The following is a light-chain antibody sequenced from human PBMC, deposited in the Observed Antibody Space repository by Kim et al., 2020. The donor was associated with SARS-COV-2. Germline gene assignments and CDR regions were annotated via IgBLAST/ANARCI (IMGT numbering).Light chain of an antibody. Sequence: STLSASVGDRVTLTCRASQTLSGRLARYQQKPGKAPKLLIFDVSTLESGVPSRFRGSGSGTDFILTISSLQPDDSASYYCQHRKTFGQGTKVDIK. V-gene: IGKV1-5*01. CDR1: QTLSGR. CDR2: DVS. CDR3: QHRKT. J-gene: IGKJ1*01.